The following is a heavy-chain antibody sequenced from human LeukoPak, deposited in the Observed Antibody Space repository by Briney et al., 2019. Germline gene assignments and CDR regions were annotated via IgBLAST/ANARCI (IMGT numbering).Heavy chain of an antibody. CDR1: GFTFSSNS. D-gene: IGHD3-3*01. Sequence: SGGSLRLSCAASGFTFSSNSMNRVRQAPGKGLEWVSYISSSGSTIYYADSVKGRFTISRDNAKNSLYLQMNSLRAEDTAVYYCARSGYYPYYYYGMDVWGQGTTVTVSS. V-gene: IGHV3-48*04. J-gene: IGHJ6*02. CDR3: ARSGYYPYYYYGMDV. CDR2: ISSSGSTI.